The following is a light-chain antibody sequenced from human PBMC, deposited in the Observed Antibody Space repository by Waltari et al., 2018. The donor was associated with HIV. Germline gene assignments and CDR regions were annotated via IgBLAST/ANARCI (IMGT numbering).Light chain of an antibody. CDR1: SSNIGAGYD. CDR3: QSYDSSLSDVV. CDR2: CNS. Sequence: QSVLTQPPSVSGAPGQRVTISCTGSSSNIGAGYDVHWYQQLPGTAPKLLSYCNSNRPSGVPDRFSGSKSGTSASLAITGLQAEDEADYYCQSYDSSLSDVVFGGGTKLTVL. J-gene: IGLJ2*01. V-gene: IGLV1-40*01.